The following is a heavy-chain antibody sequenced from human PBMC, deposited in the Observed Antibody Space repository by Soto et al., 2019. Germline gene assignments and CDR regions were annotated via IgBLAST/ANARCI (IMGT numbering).Heavy chain of an antibody. CDR1: GFTFSPYS. CDR3: ARVRGHSYGYADY. CDR2: ISGSGSPI. Sequence: EVQLVESGGGLVQPGGSLRLPCAASGFTFSPYSMNWFRQAPGRGREWVAFISGSGSPIYYADSVEGRFTISRDNAKNSLYLQMNSLRDEDTAVYYCARVRGHSYGYADYWGQGTLVTVSS. J-gene: IGHJ4*02. V-gene: IGHV3-48*02. D-gene: IGHD5-18*01.